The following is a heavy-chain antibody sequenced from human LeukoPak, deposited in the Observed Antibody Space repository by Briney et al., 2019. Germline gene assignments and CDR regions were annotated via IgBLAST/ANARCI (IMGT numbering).Heavy chain of an antibody. V-gene: IGHV3-49*04. CDR1: GFTFGDSA. Sequence: PGGSLRLSCTTSGFTFGDSAMSWVRQAPGKGLEWVGFIRTKAYGGTTEYAASVKGRFTISRDDSKSIAYLQMNSLKTEDTAVYYCTRDSISITGILFTYWGQGTLVTVSS. CDR2: IRTKAYGGTT. CDR3: TRDSISITGILFTY. D-gene: IGHD1-20*01. J-gene: IGHJ4*02.